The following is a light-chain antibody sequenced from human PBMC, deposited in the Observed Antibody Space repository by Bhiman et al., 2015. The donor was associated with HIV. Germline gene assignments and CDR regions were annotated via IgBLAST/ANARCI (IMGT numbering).Light chain of an antibody. CDR2: DVT. J-gene: IGLJ3*02. CDR1: SSDLGGSNF. Sequence: QSALTQPASVSGSPGQSITISCIGTSSDLGGSNFVSWYRQHPGKAPELMIYDVTWRPSGVPDRFSASTSGTSASLAITGLQPEDEADYYCQSYDNTLIGPDWVFGGGTRLTVL. CDR3: QSYDNTLIGPDWV. V-gene: IGLV2-14*03.